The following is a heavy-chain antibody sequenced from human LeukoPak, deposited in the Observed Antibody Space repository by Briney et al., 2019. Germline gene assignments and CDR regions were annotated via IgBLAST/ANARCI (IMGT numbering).Heavy chain of an antibody. CDR2: ISAYNGNT. CDR3: ARGLKVRRTIFGVVSANEYNWFDP. Sequence: ASVKVSCKASGYTFTSYGISWVRQAPGQGLEWMGWISAYNGNTNYAQKLQGRVTMTTDTSTSTAYMELRSLRSDDTAVYYCARGLKVRRTIFGVVSANEYNWFDPWGQGTLVTVSS. J-gene: IGHJ5*02. V-gene: IGHV1-18*01. D-gene: IGHD3-3*01. CDR1: GYTFTSYG.